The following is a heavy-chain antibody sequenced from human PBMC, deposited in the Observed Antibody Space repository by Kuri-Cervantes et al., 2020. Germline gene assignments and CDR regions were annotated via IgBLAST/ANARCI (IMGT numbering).Heavy chain of an antibody. Sequence: GSLRLSCAVYGGSFSDYYWSWIRQPSGRGLEWIGEINHSGSTNYNPSLKSRVTISVDTSKNQFSLKLTSVTAADTALYYCARGPENTNGFYFDYWGQGALVTVSS. D-gene: IGHD2-8*01. CDR2: INHSGST. J-gene: IGHJ4*02. V-gene: IGHV4-34*01. CDR1: GGSFSDYY. CDR3: ARGPENTNGFYFDY.